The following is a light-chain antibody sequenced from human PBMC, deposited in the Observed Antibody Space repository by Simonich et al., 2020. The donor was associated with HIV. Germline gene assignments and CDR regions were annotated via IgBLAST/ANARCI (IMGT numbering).Light chain of an antibody. CDR3: QQYNNGPPIT. CDR1: QTISSN. J-gene: IGKJ5*01. V-gene: IGKV3-15*01. Sequence: EIVMTQSPATLSVSPGERATLSCRASQTISSNLAWYQQKPGQAPRLLIFGATTRANGIPARFSGSGSGTEFTLTISSMQSEDFAVYYCQQYNNGPPITFGQGTRLEIK. CDR2: GAT.